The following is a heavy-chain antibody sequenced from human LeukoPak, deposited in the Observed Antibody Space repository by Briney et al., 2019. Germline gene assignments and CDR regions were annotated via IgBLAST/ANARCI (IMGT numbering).Heavy chain of an antibody. CDR2: INHSGST. CDR3: ARRGTYRRLDY. CDR1: GGSFSGYY. V-gene: IGHV4-34*01. J-gene: IGHJ4*02. D-gene: IGHD1-1*01. Sequence: SETLSLTCAVYGGSFSGYYWSWIRQPPGKGLEWIGEINHSGSTNYNPSLKSRVTISVDTPKNQFSLKLSSVTAADTAVYYCARRGTYRRLDYWGQGTLVTVSS.